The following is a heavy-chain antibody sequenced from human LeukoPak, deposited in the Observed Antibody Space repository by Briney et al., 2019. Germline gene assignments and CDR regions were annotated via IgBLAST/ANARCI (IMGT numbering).Heavy chain of an antibody. CDR2: IWYDGSNK. Sequence: GGSLRLSCAASGFTFSSYGMHWVRQAPGKGLEWVAVIWYDGSNKYYADSVKGRFTISRDNSKNTLYLQMNSLRAEDTAVYYGARGSSSWYFRGDDYWGQGTLVTVSS. CDR1: GFTFSSYG. CDR3: ARGSSSWYFRGDDY. J-gene: IGHJ4*02. V-gene: IGHV3-33*01. D-gene: IGHD6-13*01.